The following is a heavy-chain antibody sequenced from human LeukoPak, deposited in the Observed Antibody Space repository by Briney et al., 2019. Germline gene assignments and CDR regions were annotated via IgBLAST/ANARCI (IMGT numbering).Heavy chain of an antibody. D-gene: IGHD6-13*01. V-gene: IGHV4-61*01. CDR2: IYYSGST. CDR1: GGSISSSSYY. J-gene: IGHJ4*02. CDR3: ARVYSSSRTIDY. Sequence: PSETLSLTCTVSGGSISSSSYYWSWIRQPPGKGLEWIGYIYYSGSTNYNPSLKSRVTISVDTSKNQFSLKLSSVTAADTAVYYCARVYSSSRTIDYWGQGTLVTVSS.